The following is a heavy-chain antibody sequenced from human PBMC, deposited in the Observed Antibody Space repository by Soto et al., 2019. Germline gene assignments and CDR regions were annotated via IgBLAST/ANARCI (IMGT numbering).Heavy chain of an antibody. Sequence: EVQLVESGGGLVQPGGSLRLSCAASGFTFSSYSMNWVRQAPGKGLEWVSYISSSSSTIYYADSVKGRFTISRDNAKNSLYLQMNSLRDEDTAVYYCAGDGDSSGSYWYYYYGMDVWGQGTTVTVSS. V-gene: IGHV3-48*02. CDR2: ISSSSSTI. J-gene: IGHJ6*02. CDR3: AGDGDSSGSYWYYYYGMDV. CDR1: GFTFSSYS. D-gene: IGHD3-22*01.